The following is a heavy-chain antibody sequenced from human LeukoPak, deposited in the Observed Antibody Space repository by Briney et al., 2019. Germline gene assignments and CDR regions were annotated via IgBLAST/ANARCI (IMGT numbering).Heavy chain of an antibody. CDR2: IYYSGST. Sequence: SETLSLTCTVSGGSISSYYWSWIRQPPGKGLEWIGYIYYSGSTNCNPSLKSRVTISVDTSKNQFSLKLSSVTAADTAVYYCARDEGGYCSSTSCYAVRGFDPWGQGTLVTVSS. J-gene: IGHJ5*02. CDR3: ARDEGGYCSSTSCYAVRGFDP. D-gene: IGHD2-2*01. V-gene: IGHV4-59*01. CDR1: GGSISSYY.